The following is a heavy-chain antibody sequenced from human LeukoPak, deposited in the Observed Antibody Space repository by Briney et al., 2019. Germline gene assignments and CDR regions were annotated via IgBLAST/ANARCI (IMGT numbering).Heavy chain of an antibody. V-gene: IGHV1-18*01. Sequence: ASVKVSCKASGYTFTSYGISWVRRAPGQGLEWVGFINPSNGRTSYPQKFQGRVTVTGDTSANTVYMELNSLRSDDTAVYFCARDRRGYSGSGSFPTDAFDFWGQGTTITVSS. CDR2: INPSNGRT. CDR3: ARDRRGYSGSGSFPTDAFDF. J-gene: IGHJ3*01. D-gene: IGHD3-10*01. CDR1: GYTFTSYG.